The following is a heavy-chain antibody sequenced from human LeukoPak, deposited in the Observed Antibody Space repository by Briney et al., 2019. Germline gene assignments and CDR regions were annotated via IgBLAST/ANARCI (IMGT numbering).Heavy chain of an antibody. J-gene: IGHJ4*02. V-gene: IGHV4-61*02. Sequence: PSQTLSLTCTVSGGSLSSGSYYWSWIRQPAGKGLEWIGRIYTSGSTNYNPSLKSRVTISVDTSKNQFSLKLSSVTAADTAVYYCAGVYCSSTSCYAVYDYWGQGTLVTVSS. D-gene: IGHD2-2*01. CDR1: GGSLSSGSYY. CDR2: IYTSGST. CDR3: AGVYCSSTSCYAVYDY.